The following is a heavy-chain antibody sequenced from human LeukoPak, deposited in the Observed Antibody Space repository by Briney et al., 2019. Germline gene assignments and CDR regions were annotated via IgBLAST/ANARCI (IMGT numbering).Heavy chain of an antibody. CDR2: INPNSGDT. J-gene: IGHJ4*02. CDR1: GCTFTGYY. V-gene: IGHV1-2*02. Sequence: GASVKVSCKASGCTFTGYYIHWVRQAPGQGLEYMGWINPNSGDTNYAQMFQGRVTMTRDTSITTAYMELSSLRSDDTAVYYCARERPFDYWGQGTLVTVSS. D-gene: IGHD6-6*01. CDR3: ARERPFDY.